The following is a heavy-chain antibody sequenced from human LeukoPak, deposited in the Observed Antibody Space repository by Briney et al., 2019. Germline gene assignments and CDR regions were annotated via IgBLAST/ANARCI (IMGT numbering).Heavy chain of an antibody. V-gene: IGHV3-23*01. Sequence: GGSLRLSCAASGFTFSSYAMSWVRQAPGKGLDWVSAISGSGGSTYYADSVKGRFTISRDNSKNTLYLQMNSLRDDDTAVYYCARWGLQSLDYWGQGTLVIVSS. CDR2: ISGSGGST. CDR1: GFTFSSYA. CDR3: ARWGLQSLDY. D-gene: IGHD1-26*01. J-gene: IGHJ4*02.